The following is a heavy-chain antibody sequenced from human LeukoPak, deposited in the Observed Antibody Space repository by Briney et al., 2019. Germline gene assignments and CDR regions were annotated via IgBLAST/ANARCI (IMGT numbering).Heavy chain of an antibody. V-gene: IGHV4-34*01. CDR1: GGSFSGYY. D-gene: IGHD4-4*01. J-gene: IGHJ5*02. Sequence: PSETLSLTCAVYGGSFSGYYWSWIRQPPRKGLEWIGEINLSGSTNYNPSLKSRVTISVDTSKNQFSLKLSSLTAADTAVYYCARGLTTVSSYSWFDPWGQGTLVTVSS. CDR2: INLSGST. CDR3: ARGLTTVSSYSWFDP.